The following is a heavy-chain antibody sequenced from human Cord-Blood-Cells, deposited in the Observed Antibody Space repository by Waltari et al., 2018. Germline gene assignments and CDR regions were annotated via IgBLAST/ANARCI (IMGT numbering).Heavy chain of an antibody. Sequence: QVQLVQSGAEVKKPGSSVKVSCKASGGTFSSYAISWVRQAPGQGLEWMGGIIPIFGTANDAQKFQGRVTITADESTSTAYMELSSLRSEDTAVYYCARVALYCSSTSCYDGYLDYWGQGTLVTVSS. CDR1: GGTFSSYA. J-gene: IGHJ4*02. V-gene: IGHV1-69*01. CDR3: ARVALYCSSTSCYDGYLDY. D-gene: IGHD2-2*01. CDR2: IIPIFGTA.